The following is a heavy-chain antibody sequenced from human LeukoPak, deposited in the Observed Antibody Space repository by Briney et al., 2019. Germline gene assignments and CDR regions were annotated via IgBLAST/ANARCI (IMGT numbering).Heavy chain of an antibody. J-gene: IGHJ4*02. V-gene: IGHV1-46*01. Sequence: GASVKVSCKTSGYTFTSYYIHWVRQAPGQGLEWMGIIYPGGGSTNYAQKFQGRLTMTRDMSTSTVYMELSSLRSEDTAFNYCARDNDFDYWGQGTLVTVSS. D-gene: IGHD2-8*01. CDR2: IYPGGGST. CDR1: GYTFTSYY. CDR3: ARDNDFDY.